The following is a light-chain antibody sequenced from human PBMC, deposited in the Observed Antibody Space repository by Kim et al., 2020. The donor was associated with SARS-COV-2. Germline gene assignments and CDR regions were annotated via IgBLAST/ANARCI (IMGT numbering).Light chain of an antibody. V-gene: IGLV3-21*04. CDR1: NIGSKS. CDR2: YDS. CDR3: QVWDSSSDRV. Sequence: SYELNQPPSVSVAPGKTARITCGGNNIGSKSVHWYQQKPGQAPVLVIYYDSDRPSGIPERFSGSNSGNTATLTISRVEAGDEADYYCQVWDSSSDRVFGGGTQLTVL. J-gene: IGLJ2*01.